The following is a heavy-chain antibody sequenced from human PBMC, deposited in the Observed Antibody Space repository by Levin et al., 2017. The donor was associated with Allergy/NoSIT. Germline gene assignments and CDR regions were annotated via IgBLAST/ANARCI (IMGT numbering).Heavy chain of an antibody. CDR1: GYTFGSFG. Sequence: APVKVSCKASGYTFGSFGMTWVRQAPGRGLEWLGWIGAYNGDTKYAQKVQDRVTMTTDTSKSTAYMELRSLRSDDTAVYYCARTYGSLSYPHLWGQGTLVTVSS. D-gene: IGHD3-10*01. V-gene: IGHV1-18*04. J-gene: IGHJ5*02. CDR3: ARTYGSLSYPHL. CDR2: IGAYNGDT.